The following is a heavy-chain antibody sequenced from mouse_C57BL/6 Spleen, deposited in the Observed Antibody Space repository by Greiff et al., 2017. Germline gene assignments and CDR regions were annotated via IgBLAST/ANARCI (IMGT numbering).Heavy chain of an antibody. CDR1: GYAFTNYL. J-gene: IGHJ2*01. Sequence: QVQLQQSGAELVRPGTSVKVSCKASGYAFTNYLIEWVKQRPGQGLEWIGVINPGSGGTNYNEKFKGKATLTADKSSSTAYMQLSSLTSEDSAVYFCARAEGGNFDYCGQGTTLTVSS. CDR2: INPGSGGT. V-gene: IGHV1-54*01. D-gene: IGHD1-1*02. CDR3: ARAEGGNFDY.